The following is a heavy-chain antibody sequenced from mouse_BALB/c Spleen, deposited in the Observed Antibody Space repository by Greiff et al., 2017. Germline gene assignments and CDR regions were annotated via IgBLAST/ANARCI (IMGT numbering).Heavy chain of an antibody. CDR3: AREYYGNCYFDY. CDR2: IDPANGNT. Sequence: LQQSGAELVKPGASVKLSCTASGSNIKDTYMHWVKQRPEQGLEWIGRIDPANGNTKYDPKFQGKATITADTSSNTAYLQLSSLTSEDTAVYYCAREYYGNCYFDYWGQGTTLTVSS. V-gene: IGHV14-3*02. CDR1: GSNIKDTY. D-gene: IGHD2-1*01. J-gene: IGHJ2*01.